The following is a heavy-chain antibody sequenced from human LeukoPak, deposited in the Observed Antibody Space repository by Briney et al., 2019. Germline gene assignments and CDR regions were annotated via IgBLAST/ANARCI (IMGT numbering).Heavy chain of an antibody. J-gene: IGHJ4*02. CDR1: GFTFSSYE. V-gene: IGHV3-48*03. Sequence: PGGSLRLSCAASGFTFSSYEMNWVRQAPGQGLEWVSYISSSGSTIYYADSVKGRFTISRDNAKNSLYLQMNSLRAEHTAVYYCARVRGFLLVPDYWGQGTLVTVSS. D-gene: IGHD3-16*01. CDR3: ARVRGFLLVPDY. CDR2: ISSSGSTI.